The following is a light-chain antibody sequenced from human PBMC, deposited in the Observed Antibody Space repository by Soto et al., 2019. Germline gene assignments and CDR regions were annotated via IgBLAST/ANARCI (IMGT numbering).Light chain of an antibody. J-gene: IGLJ1*01. CDR1: SRDVGGYNF. V-gene: IGLV2-14*01. CDR3: SPYTSCRTYV. Sequence: QSALTQPASVSGSPGQSIAISCTGTSRDVGGYNFVSWYQQHPHKAPKLIISDVSNRLSRVSNRFSGSKSGKTASLTISGLQAEDKTAYYCSPYTSCRTYVIGAERNLTV. CDR2: DVS.